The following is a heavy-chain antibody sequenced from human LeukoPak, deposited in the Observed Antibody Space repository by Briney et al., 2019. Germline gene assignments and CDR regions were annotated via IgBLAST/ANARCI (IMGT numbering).Heavy chain of an antibody. Sequence: ETLSLTCAVYGGSFSGVYWSWIRQPPGKGLEWIGEINHSGSTNYNPSLKSRVTISVDTSKNQFSLKLSSVTATDTAVHYCARRRLSSGYRGGLHYWGQGTLVTVSS. D-gene: IGHD3-22*01. J-gene: IGHJ4*02. CDR3: ARRRLSSGYRGGLHY. V-gene: IGHV4-34*01. CDR2: INHSGST. CDR1: GGSFSGVY.